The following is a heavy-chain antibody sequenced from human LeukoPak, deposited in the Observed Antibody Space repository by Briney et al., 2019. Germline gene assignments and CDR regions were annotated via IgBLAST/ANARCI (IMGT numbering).Heavy chain of an antibody. Sequence: ASVKVSCKVSGYTLTELSMHWVRQAPGKGLEWMGGFDPEDGETIYAQKFQGRVTMTEDTSTDTAYMELSSLRSEDTAVYYCATLPIFGGVIPYWGQGTLVTVSS. D-gene: IGHD3-3*01. CDR1: GYTLTELS. V-gene: IGHV1-24*01. CDR3: ATLPIFGGVIPY. J-gene: IGHJ4*02. CDR2: FDPEDGET.